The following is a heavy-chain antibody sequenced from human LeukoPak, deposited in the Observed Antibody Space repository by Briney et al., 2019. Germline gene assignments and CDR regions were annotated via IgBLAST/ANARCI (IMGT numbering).Heavy chain of an antibody. CDR3: ARDLGSIYSYGDNWFDP. D-gene: IGHD5-18*01. Sequence: GGSLRLSCAASGFTFSSYGMHWVRQAPGKGLEWVAVIWYDGSNKYYADSVKGRSTISRDNSKNTLYLQMNSLRAEDTAVYYCARDLGSIYSYGDNWFDPWGQGTLVTVSS. J-gene: IGHJ5*02. CDR2: IWYDGSNK. V-gene: IGHV3-33*01. CDR1: GFTFSSYG.